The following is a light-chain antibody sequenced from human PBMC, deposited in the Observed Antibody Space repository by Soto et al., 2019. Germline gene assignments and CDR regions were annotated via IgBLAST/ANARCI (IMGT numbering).Light chain of an antibody. V-gene: IGKV3-15*01. CDR3: KQYYNCPWT. CDR1: QSVSSN. Sequence: EIVMTQYPATLSVSPGARATLSCRASQSVSSNLAWYQQQPGQAPRLLIYGASTRPTGSPATFSGSWSGTEFTLTIGSLLSEYFAGYYCKQYYNCPWTFGQGTKGEIK. J-gene: IGKJ1*01. CDR2: GAS.